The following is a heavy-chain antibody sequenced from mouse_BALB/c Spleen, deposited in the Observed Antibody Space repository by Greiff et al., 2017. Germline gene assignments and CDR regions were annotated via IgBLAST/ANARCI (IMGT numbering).Heavy chain of an antibody. Sequence: EVQRVESGGGLVKPGGSLKLSCAASGFTFSSYAMSWVRQTPEKRLEWVASISSGGSTYYPDSVKGRFTISRDNARNILYLQMSSLRSEDTAMYYCARGYGSKGWYFDVWGAGTTVTVSS. D-gene: IGHD1-1*01. CDR3: ARGYGSKGWYFDV. CDR1: GFTFSSYA. CDR2: ISSGGST. V-gene: IGHV5-6-5*01. J-gene: IGHJ1*01.